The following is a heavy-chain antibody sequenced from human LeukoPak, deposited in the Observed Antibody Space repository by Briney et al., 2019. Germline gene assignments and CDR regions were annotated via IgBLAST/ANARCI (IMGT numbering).Heavy chain of an antibody. Sequence: PGGSLRLSCAASGFTFSSYAMSWVRQAPGKGLEWVSVISGSGGSTYYADSVKGRFTISRDNSKNTLYLQMNSLRAEDTAVYYCAKGPTSYDSLAGYSPWGYFDYWGQGILVTVSS. CDR3: AKGPTSYDSLAGYSPWGYFDY. V-gene: IGHV3-23*01. J-gene: IGHJ4*02. D-gene: IGHD3-9*01. CDR2: ISGSGGST. CDR1: GFTFSSYA.